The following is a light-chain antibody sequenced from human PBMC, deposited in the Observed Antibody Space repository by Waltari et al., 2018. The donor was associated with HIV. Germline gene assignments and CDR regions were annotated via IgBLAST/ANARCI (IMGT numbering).Light chain of an antibody. CDR2: YDD. CDR3: AAWDDSLNGVV. Sequence: QSVLTQPPSVSEAPRQRVTISCSGSSSNTGNHAVHWYQQLPGKPPKLLIYYDDLLASGVSDRFSGSKSGTSASLAISGLQSEDESDYYCAAWDDSLNGVVFGGGTKLTVL. J-gene: IGLJ2*01. CDR1: SSNTGNHA. V-gene: IGLV1-36*01.